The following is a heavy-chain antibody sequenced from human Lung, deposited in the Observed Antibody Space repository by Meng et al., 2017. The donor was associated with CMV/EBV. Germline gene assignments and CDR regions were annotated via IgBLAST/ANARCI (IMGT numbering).Heavy chain of an antibody. V-gene: IGHV4-59*01. Sequence: QVQLQVLGPGLVQPSETLSLTCTVSGGSISSYYWSWMRLPQGKGLEWIGYLYYRGSTNYNPSLKSRVTISVDTSKNQFSLKLIFVTAADTAVYYCAREEGIGGFNPWGQGTLVTVSS. CDR1: GGSISSYY. CDR2: LYYRGST. D-gene: IGHD3-10*01. J-gene: IGHJ5*02. CDR3: AREEGIGGFNP.